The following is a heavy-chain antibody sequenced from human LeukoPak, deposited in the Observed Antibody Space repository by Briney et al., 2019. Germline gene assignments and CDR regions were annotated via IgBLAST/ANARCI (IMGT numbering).Heavy chain of an antibody. J-gene: IGHJ5*02. CDR2: MNPNSGST. CDR3: ARGRYSSGWYKENWFDP. V-gene: IGHV1-8*01. CDR1: GYTFTSYD. D-gene: IGHD6-19*01. Sequence: GASVKVSCKVSGYTFTSYDINWVRQATGQGLEWMGWMNPNSGSTGYAQKFQGRVTMTRNTSISTAYMELSSLRSEDTAVYYCARGRYSSGWYKENWFDPWGQGTLVTVSS.